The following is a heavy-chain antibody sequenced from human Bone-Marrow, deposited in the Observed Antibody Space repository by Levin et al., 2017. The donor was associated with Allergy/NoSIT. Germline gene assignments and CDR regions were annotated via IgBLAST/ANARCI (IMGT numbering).Heavy chain of an antibody. V-gene: IGHV3-53*01. J-gene: IGHJ6*03. CDR1: GFTVSSNY. Sequence: PGGSLRLSCAASGFTVSSNYMSWVRQAPGKGLEWVSVIYSGGSTYYADSVKGRFTISRDNSKKTLYLQMNSLRAEDTAVYYCARGQDDGYSYGVENYYYYMDVWGKGTTVTVSS. CDR3: ARGQDDGYSYGVENYYYYMDV. D-gene: IGHD5-18*01. CDR2: IYSGGST.